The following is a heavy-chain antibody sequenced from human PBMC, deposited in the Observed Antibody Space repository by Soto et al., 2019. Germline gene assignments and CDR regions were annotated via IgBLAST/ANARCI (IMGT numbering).Heavy chain of an antibody. Sequence: ESGPTLVNPTQTLTLTCTFSGFSLSTSGVGVGWIRQPPGKALEWLALIYWDDVKTYSSSLKSRLTITKDTSKNQVVLTITNMDPVDTATYYCAHRPQRGCSGGSCPSFEYWGQGTLVTVSS. J-gene: IGHJ4*02. CDR1: GFSLSTSGVG. D-gene: IGHD2-15*01. CDR3: AHRPQRGCSGGSCPSFEY. V-gene: IGHV2-5*02. CDR2: IYWDDVK.